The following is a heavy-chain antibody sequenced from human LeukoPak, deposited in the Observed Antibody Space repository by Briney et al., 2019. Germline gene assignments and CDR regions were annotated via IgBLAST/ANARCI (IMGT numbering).Heavy chain of an antibody. CDR2: INHSGST. J-gene: IGHJ5*02. D-gene: IGHD3-10*01. CDR3: ARRINLAYYYGSGSYYNGGWFDP. Sequence: SETLSLTCAVYGGSFSGYYWSWIRQPPGKGLEWIGEINHSGSTNYNPSLKSRVTISVDTSKNQFSLKLSSVTAADTAVYYCARRINLAYYYGSGSYYNGGWFDPWGQGTLVTVSS. CDR1: GGSFSGYY. V-gene: IGHV4-34*01.